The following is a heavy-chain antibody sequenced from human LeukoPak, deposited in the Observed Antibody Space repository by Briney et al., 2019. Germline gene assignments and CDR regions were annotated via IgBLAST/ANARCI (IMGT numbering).Heavy chain of an antibody. D-gene: IGHD3-9*01. V-gene: IGHV3-74*01. Sequence: GGSLRLSCVASGFTFSSYWMHWVRQDPRKGLVWVSRINGDGRGINYADSVRGRFTISRDNAKNTLYLQMNTLRVEDTAVYYCTRDLMDYDVSTGLHHYYMDVWGQGTTVTVSS. J-gene: IGHJ6*02. CDR2: INGDGRGI. CDR3: TRDLMDYDVSTGLHHYYMDV. CDR1: GFTFSSYW.